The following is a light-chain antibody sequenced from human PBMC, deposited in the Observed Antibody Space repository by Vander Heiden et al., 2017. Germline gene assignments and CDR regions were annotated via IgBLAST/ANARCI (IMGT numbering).Light chain of an antibody. J-gene: IGLJ1*01. V-gene: IGLV1-40*01. CDR1: SSNIGAGDD. Sequence: QSVLTQPPPVSGAPGQRVTISGTGSSSNIGAGDDVHWYQQLPRTAPKLLSYGNSNQPSGVPDRFSGSKSGTSASLAITGHQAEDEADYYCQCYDSSSYVFGTGTKVTVL. CDR3: QCYDSSSYV. CDR2: GNS.